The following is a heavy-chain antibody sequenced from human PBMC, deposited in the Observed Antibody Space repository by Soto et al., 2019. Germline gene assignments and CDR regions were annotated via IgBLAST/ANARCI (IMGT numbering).Heavy chain of an antibody. J-gene: IGHJ5*02. CDR2: IYYSGST. CDR3: ARNSDCSSTSCPENWFDP. D-gene: IGHD2-2*01. CDR1: GGSISSGGYY. Sequence: PSETLSLTCTVSGGSISSGGYYWSWIRQHPGKGLEWIGYIYYSGSTYYNPSLKSRVTISVDTSKNQFSLKLSSVTAADTAVYYCARNSDCSSTSCPENWFDPWGQGTLVTVSS. V-gene: IGHV4-31*03.